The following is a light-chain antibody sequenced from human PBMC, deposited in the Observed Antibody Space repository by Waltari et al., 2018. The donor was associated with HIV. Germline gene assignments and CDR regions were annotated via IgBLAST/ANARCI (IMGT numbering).Light chain of an antibody. Sequence: EFVLTQSPGPLSLSPGERATLSCRASQSVSSTYFGWYQQKPGQAPRLLIYAASSRATGIPDRFSGSGSGTDFTLTISRLEPEDFVVYYCQQYSSSFPVTFGGGTKVEIK. CDR1: QSVSSTY. CDR3: QQYSSSFPVT. J-gene: IGKJ4*01. CDR2: AAS. V-gene: IGKV3-20*01.